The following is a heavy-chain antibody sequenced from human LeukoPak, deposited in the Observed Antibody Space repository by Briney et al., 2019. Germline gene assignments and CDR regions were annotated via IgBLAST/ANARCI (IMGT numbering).Heavy chain of an antibody. V-gene: IGHV1-2*02. Sequence: VASVKVSCEASGYAFTGYYMHWVRQAPGQGLEWMGWINPNSGGTNYAQKFQGRVTMTRDTSISTAYMELSRLRSDDTAVYYCARVEPSYCSGGSCYSGWLDPWGQGTLVTVSS. CDR3: ARVEPSYCSGGSCYSGWLDP. CDR2: INPNSGGT. J-gene: IGHJ5*02. D-gene: IGHD2-15*01. CDR1: GYAFTGYY.